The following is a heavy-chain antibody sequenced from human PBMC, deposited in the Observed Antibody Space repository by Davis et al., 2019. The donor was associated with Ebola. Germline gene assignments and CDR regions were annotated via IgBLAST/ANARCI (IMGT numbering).Heavy chain of an antibody. CDR2: INTNTGNP. CDR3: ARSMMSHDAFDM. J-gene: IGHJ3*02. V-gene: IGHV7-4-1*02. CDR1: AYRFTTYG. D-gene: IGHD3-16*01. Sequence: ASVTASCKASAYRFTTYGMHWVRQAPGQGLEWMGWINTNTGNPTYAQGFTGRFVFSLDTSVSTAYLQISSLKAEDTAVYYCARSMMSHDAFDMWGQGTVVSVSS.